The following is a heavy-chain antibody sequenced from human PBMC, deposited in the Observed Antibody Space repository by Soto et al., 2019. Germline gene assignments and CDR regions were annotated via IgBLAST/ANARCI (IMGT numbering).Heavy chain of an antibody. V-gene: IGHV3-23*01. CDR1: GFTFRSYA. D-gene: IGHD3-16*01. Sequence: GFLRLSCAASGFTFRSYAMSWVRQAPGKGLEWVLGISASGGSTYYADSVKGRLTISRENSKNPLYLQMNSLRAEDTAVYYCAKGADSGGFDYWGHGTPVTVSS. J-gene: IGHJ4*01. CDR3: AKGADSGGFDY. CDR2: ISASGGST.